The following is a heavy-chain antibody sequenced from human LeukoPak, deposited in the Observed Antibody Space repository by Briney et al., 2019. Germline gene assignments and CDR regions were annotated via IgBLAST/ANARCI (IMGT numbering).Heavy chain of an antibody. CDR1: GGTFSGYA. CDR2: IIPIFGTA. J-gene: IGHJ4*02. CDR3: ARDDYSNYGWFDY. Sequence: SVKVSCKASGGTFSGYAISWVRQAPGQGIEWMGGIIPIFGTANYAQKFQGRVTITADESTSTAYMELSSLRSEDTGVYYCARDDYSNYGWFDYWGQGTLVTVSS. D-gene: IGHD4-11*01. V-gene: IGHV1-69*13.